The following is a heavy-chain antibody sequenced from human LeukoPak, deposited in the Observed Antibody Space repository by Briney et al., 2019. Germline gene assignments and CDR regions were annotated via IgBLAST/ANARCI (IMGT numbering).Heavy chain of an antibody. CDR3: ARGGVSRPTLYDY. V-gene: IGHV3-74*01. J-gene: IGHJ4*02. CDR1: GFTFSSYW. Sequence: GGSLRLSCVASGFTFSSYWMHWVRQVPGKGLVWVSHINGDGSSTSYADSVKGRFTISRDNAKNTLCLQMNSLRAEDTAVYYCARGGVSRPTLYDYWGQGTLVTVSS. D-gene: IGHD2-15*01. CDR2: INGDGSST.